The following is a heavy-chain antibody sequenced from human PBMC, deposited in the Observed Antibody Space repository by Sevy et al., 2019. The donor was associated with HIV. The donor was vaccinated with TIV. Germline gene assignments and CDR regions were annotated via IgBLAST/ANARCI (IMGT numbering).Heavy chain of an antibody. D-gene: IGHD3-22*01. CDR2: ISGSGGST. CDR1: GFTFSSYA. CDR3: AKRATTKYYYDSSGCYLAHYFDY. J-gene: IGHJ4*02. Sequence: GGSLRLSCAASGFTFSSYAMSWVRQAPGKGLEWVSAISGSGGSTYYADSVKGRFTISRDNSKNTLYLQMNSLRAEDTAVYYCAKRATTKYYYDSSGCYLAHYFDYWGQGTLVTVSS. V-gene: IGHV3-23*01.